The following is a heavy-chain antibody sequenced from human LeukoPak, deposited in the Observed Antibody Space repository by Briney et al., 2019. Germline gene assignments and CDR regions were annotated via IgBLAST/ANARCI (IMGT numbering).Heavy chain of an antibody. J-gene: IGHJ4*02. CDR2: IYSGGST. CDR1: GFTVSSNY. D-gene: IGHD3-22*01. CDR3: ARGLRLPSARGPRYNKGRDDSSGYYPRPFDY. V-gene: IGHV3-66*01. Sequence: GGSLRLSCAASGFTVSSNYVSWVRQAPGKGLEWVSVIYSGGSTYYADSVKGRFTISRDNSKNTLYLQINSLRAEDTAVYYCARGLRLPSARGPRYNKGRDDSSGYYPRPFDYWGQGTLVTVSS.